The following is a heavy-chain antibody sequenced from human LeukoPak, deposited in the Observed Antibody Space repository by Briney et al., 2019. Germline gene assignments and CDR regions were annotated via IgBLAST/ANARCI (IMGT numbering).Heavy chain of an antibody. Sequence: PSETLSLTCAVYGGSFSGYYWGWIRQPPGKGLEWIGSIYHSGSTYYNPSLKSRVTISVDTSKNQFSLKLSSVTAADTAVYYCARGAAGSPNGKAMAFDIWGQGTMVTVSS. CDR2: IYHSGST. J-gene: IGHJ3*02. CDR3: ARGAAGSPNGKAMAFDI. V-gene: IGHV4-38-2*01. CDR1: GGSFSGYY. D-gene: IGHD1-26*01.